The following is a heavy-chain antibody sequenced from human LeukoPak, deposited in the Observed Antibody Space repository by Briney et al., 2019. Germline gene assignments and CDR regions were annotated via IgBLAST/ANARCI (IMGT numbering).Heavy chain of an antibody. CDR3: AKDYGGNSDAFDI. Sequence: GGSLRLSCAASGFTFSSYAMSWVRQAPGKGLEWVSCIRGSGTRTYYADSVKGRFTISRDNSKNTLYLQMNSLRAEVTALYSCAKDYGGNSDAFDIWGQGTVVTVSS. CDR1: GFTFSSYA. V-gene: IGHV3-23*01. CDR2: IRGSGTRT. D-gene: IGHD4-23*01. J-gene: IGHJ3*02.